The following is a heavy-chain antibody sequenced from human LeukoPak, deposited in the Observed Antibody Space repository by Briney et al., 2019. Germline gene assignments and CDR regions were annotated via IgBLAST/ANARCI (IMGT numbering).Heavy chain of an antibody. V-gene: IGHV4-59*08. D-gene: IGHD1-26*01. CDR3: ARLGAMVDY. CDR2: IYYGGST. Sequence: PSETLSLTCTVSGGSISSYYWSWIRQPPGKGLEWIGYIYYGGSTNYNPSLKSRVTISVDTSKNQFSLKLSSVTAADTAVYYCARLGAMVDYWGQGTLVTVSS. CDR1: GGSISSYY. J-gene: IGHJ4*02.